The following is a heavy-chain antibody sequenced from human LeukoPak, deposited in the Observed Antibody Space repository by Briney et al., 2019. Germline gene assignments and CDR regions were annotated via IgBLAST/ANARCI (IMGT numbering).Heavy chain of an antibody. CDR1: GLTFSSYG. V-gene: IGHV3-30*18. Sequence: GGTLRLSCAASGLTFSSYGMHWVRQAPGKGLEWVAVISYGGTIRNYADSVKGRFTISRDNSKNTLYLQMNSLTAEDTAQYYCAKGGCSSTTCYLANPWGQGTLVTVSS. J-gene: IGHJ5*02. CDR2: ISYGGTIR. D-gene: IGHD2-2*01. CDR3: AKGGCSSTTCYLANP.